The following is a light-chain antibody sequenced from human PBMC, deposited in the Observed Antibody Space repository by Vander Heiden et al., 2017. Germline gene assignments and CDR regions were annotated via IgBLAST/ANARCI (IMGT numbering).Light chain of an antibody. J-gene: IGKJ4*01. CDR3: QQYNNWPPS. Sequence: EIVMTQSPATLSVSPGERATLSCRASQSVSSNLAWYQQKPGQAPRILIYGASTRATGIPARFSGSGSGTDFTLTISSLQSEDFAVYYCQQYNNWPPSFGGGTKVEIK. V-gene: IGKV3-15*01. CDR2: GAS. CDR1: QSVSSN.